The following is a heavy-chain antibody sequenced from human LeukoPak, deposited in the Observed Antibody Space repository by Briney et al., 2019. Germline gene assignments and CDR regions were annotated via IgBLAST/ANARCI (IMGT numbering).Heavy chain of an antibody. CDR2: IHYSGST. D-gene: IGHD5-12*01. CDR1: GGSISFNS. V-gene: IGHV4-59*01. J-gene: IGHJ6*03. Sequence: PSETLSLTCAVSGGSISFNSWSWIRQPPGKGLEWIGYIHYSGSTNYNPSLRSRVTMTIDTSRSQISLRLSSVTAADTAVYYCARVISVNSGFFLGGENHSYYYMDVWGKGTTVTVSS. CDR3: ARVISVNSGFFLGGENHSYYYMDV.